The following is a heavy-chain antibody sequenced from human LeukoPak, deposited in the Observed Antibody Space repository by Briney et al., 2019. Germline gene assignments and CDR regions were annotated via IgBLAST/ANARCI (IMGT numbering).Heavy chain of an antibody. J-gene: IGHJ6*03. CDR3: ARGGHLGYCSGGSCYSSYYYMDV. V-gene: IGHV1-18*01. Sequence: ASVKVSCKASGYTFTSYGISWVRQAPGQGLEWMGWISVYDGNTNYAQKLQGRVTMTTDTSTSTAYMELRSLRSDDTAVYYCARGGHLGYCSGGSCYSSYYYMDVWGKGTTVTVSS. D-gene: IGHD2-15*01. CDR2: ISVYDGNT. CDR1: GYTFTSYG.